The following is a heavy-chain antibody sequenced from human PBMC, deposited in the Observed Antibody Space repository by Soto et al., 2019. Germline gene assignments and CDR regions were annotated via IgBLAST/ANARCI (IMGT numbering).Heavy chain of an antibody. J-gene: IGHJ4*02. CDR2: IYNTEGT. CDR1: GDSISRGDYY. CDR3: ARGTPMDY. V-gene: IGHV4-30-4*01. Sequence: TLSLTSSVSGDSISRGDYYWSWIRQPPGKGLEWIGYIYNTEGTSYNPSLKSRLTISADTSKNQFSLKLNSVTAADTAFYYCARGTPMDYWGQGTLVTVSS.